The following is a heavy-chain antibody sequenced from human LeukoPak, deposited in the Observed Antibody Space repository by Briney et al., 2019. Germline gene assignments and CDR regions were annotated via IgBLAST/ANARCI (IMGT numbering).Heavy chain of an antibody. CDR2: INHSGST. D-gene: IGHD3-9*01. CDR1: GGSFSGYY. Sequence: SETLSLTCAVYGGSFSGYYWSWIRQPPGKGLEWIGEINHSGSTNYNPSLKSRVTISVDTSKNQFSLKLSSVTAADTAVYYCARGGLRYFDWLPPPIDYWGQRTLVTVSS. CDR3: ARGGLRYFDWLPPPIDY. J-gene: IGHJ4*02. V-gene: IGHV4-34*01.